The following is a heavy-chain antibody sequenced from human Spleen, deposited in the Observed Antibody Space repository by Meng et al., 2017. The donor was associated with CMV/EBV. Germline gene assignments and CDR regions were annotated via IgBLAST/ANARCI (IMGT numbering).Heavy chain of an antibody. Sequence: ASGFTFSSYWMHWVRQAPGKGLVWVSRINSDGSSTSYADSVKGRFTISRDNAKNTLYLQMNSLRAEDTAVYYCARASGSYEDSSGDYWGQGTLVTVSS. J-gene: IGHJ4*02. V-gene: IGHV3-74*01. D-gene: IGHD1-26*01. CDR3: ARASGSYEDSSGDY. CDR2: INSDGSST. CDR1: GFTFSSYW.